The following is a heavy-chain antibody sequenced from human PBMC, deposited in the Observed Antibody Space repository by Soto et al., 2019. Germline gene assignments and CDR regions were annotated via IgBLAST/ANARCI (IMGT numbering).Heavy chain of an antibody. D-gene: IGHD2-2*01. V-gene: IGHV1-69*01. J-gene: IGHJ6*02. CDR1: GGTFSSYA. Sequence: QVQLVQSGAEVKKPGSSVMVSCKASGGTFSSYAISWVRQAPGQGLEWMGGSIPISATTNYAQKFQGRVTSTADESTSTAYMDLRSLRSEDTAVYYCARSQCSSTSLEIDYYYYDGMDVWGQGTTVTVSS. CDR2: SIPISATT. CDR3: ARSQCSSTSLEIDYYYYDGMDV.